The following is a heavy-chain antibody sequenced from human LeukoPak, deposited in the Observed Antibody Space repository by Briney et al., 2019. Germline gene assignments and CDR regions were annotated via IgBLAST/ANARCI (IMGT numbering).Heavy chain of an antibody. CDR1: GGTFSSYT. J-gene: IGHJ3*02. CDR3: ARGPVVPAALSPDAFDI. D-gene: IGHD2-2*01. V-gene: IGHV1-69*02. Sequence: SVKVSCKASGGTFSSYTISWVRQAPGQGLEWMGRIIPILGIPNYAQKFQGRVTITADKSTSTAYMELSSLRSEDTAVYYCARGPVVPAALSPDAFDIWGQGTMVTVSS. CDR2: IIPILGIP.